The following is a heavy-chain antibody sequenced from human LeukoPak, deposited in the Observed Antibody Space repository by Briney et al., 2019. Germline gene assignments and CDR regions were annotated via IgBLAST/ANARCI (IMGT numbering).Heavy chain of an antibody. CDR2: FDPEDGET. CDR3: ATDLPRPRAFDI. Sequence: PSVKVSCKVSGCTLTELSMHWVRQAPGKGLEWMGGFDPEDGETIYAQKFQGRVTMTEDTSTDTAYMELSSLRSEDTAVYYCATDLPRPRAFDIWGQGTMVTVSS. V-gene: IGHV1-24*01. J-gene: IGHJ3*02. CDR1: GCTLTELS. D-gene: IGHD6-6*01.